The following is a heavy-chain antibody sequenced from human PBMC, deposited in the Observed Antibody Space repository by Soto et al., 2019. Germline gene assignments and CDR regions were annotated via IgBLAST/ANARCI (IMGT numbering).Heavy chain of an antibody. CDR2: INHSGST. J-gene: IGHJ4*02. CDR3: VRQAQGY. CDR1: GGSFSGHY. V-gene: IGHV4-34*01. Sequence: QVQLQQWGAGLLKPSETLSLTCAVYGGSFSGHYWSWIRQPPGKGLEWIGEINHSGSTNYNPSLKSRVTMSVDRSKNQFSLWLSSVTAADTAVYYCVRQAQGYWGQGTLFTVAS.